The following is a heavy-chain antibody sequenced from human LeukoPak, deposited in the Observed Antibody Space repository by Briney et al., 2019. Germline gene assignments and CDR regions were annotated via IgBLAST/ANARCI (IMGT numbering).Heavy chain of an antibody. D-gene: IGHD2-2*01. J-gene: IGHJ6*03. Sequence: PSETLSLTCTVSGGSISRGGYYGSWIRQHPGKGLEWIGYIYYSGSTYYNPSLKSRVTISVDTSKNQFSLKLSSVTAADPAVYYCARASEYQLLYYYSYYMDVWGKGTTVTVSS. V-gene: IGHV4-31*03. CDR1: GGSISRGGYY. CDR3: ARASEYQLLYYYSYYMDV. CDR2: IYYSGST.